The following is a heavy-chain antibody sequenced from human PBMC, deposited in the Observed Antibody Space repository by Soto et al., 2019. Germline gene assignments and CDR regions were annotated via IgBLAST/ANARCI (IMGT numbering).Heavy chain of an antibody. CDR1: GHSFTNYW. J-gene: IGHJ4*02. Sequence: GESLKISCKGSGHSFTNYWIGWVRQMPGKGLEWMGIISPGDSDTRYSPSFQGQVTISVDKSISTAHLQWSSLKASDTAMYYCARPLGYCSSTMCSPIDYWGQGTLVTVSS. CDR2: ISPGDSDT. V-gene: IGHV5-51*01. CDR3: ARPLGYCSSTMCSPIDY. D-gene: IGHD2-2*01.